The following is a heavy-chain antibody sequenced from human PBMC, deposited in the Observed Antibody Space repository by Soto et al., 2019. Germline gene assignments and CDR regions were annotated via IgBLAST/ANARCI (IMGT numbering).Heavy chain of an antibody. V-gene: IGHV4-59*01. CDR1: GGSISSYY. J-gene: IGHJ5*02. Sequence: SETLSLTCTVSGGSISSYYWSWIRQPPGKGLEWIGYIYYSGSTNYNPSLKSRVTISVDTSKNQFSLKLSSVTAADTAVYYCARVRNLIVVVPAAMPPPHWLDPRGQGTLVTVSS. D-gene: IGHD2-2*01. CDR2: IYYSGST. CDR3: ARVRNLIVVVPAAMPPPHWLDP.